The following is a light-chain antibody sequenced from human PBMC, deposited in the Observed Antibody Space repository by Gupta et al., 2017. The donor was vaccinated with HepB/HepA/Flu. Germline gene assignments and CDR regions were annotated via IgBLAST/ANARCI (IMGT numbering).Light chain of an antibody. V-gene: IGLV2-8*01. J-gene: IGLJ2*01. CDR1: SSDVGGYNY. CDR2: EVS. CDR3: SSYAGSNNFVV. Sequence: QSALTQPPSPSGSPGQSVTIPCTGTSSDVGGYNYVSWYQQHPGKAPNLMIYEVSKRPSGVPDRFSGSKSGNTASLTVSGLQAEDEADYYCSSYAGSNNFVVFGGGTKLTVL.